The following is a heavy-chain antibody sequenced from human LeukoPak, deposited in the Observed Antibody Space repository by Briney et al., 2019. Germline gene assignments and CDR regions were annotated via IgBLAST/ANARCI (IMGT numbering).Heavy chain of an antibody. CDR3: ASVAAAGTIRFDP. Sequence: ASVKVSCKASGGTFSSYAISWVRQAPGQGLEWMGGIIPIFGTANYAQKFQGRVTITTDEPTSTAYMELSSLRSEDTAVYYCASVAAAGTIRFDPWGQGTLVTVSS. V-gene: IGHV1-69*05. CDR2: IIPIFGTA. D-gene: IGHD6-13*01. CDR1: GGTFSSYA. J-gene: IGHJ5*02.